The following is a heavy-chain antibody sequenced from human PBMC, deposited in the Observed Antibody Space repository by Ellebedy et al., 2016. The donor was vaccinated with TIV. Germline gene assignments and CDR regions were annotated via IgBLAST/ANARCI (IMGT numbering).Heavy chain of an antibody. Sequence: GGSLRLSXAASGFTFSTYAMSWVRLAPGKGLEWVSSISSSSSYIYYADSVKGRFTISRDNAKNSLYLQMNSLRAEDTAVYYCARDLAARPRYYFDYWGQGTLVTVSS. D-gene: IGHD6-6*01. J-gene: IGHJ4*02. CDR3: ARDLAARPRYYFDY. V-gene: IGHV3-21*01. CDR1: GFTFSTYA. CDR2: ISSSSSYI.